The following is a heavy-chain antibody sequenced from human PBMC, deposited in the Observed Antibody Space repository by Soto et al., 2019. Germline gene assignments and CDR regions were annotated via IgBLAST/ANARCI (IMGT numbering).Heavy chain of an antibody. CDR1: GFTFRGYW. D-gene: IGHD2-15*01. J-gene: IGHJ6*02. V-gene: IGHV3-74*01. CDR3: THCRGGSGNGGYFGRDV. Sequence: GGSLRLSCGGSGFTFRGYWMHWVRQSPGKGLVWVSRINSDGTTTAYADSVKGRFTISRDNSKNTLFLQMTSLRADDTAVYYFTHCRGGSGNGGYFGRDVWGQG. CDR2: INSDGTTT.